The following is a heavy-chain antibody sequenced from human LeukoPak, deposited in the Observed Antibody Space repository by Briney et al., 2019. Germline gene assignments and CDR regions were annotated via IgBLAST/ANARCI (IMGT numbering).Heavy chain of an antibody. CDR3: ARLGYCSGGSCLSDYYYYMDV. Sequence: SETLSLTCTVSGGSISSSSYYWGWIRQPPGKGLEWIGSIYYSGSTYYNRSLKSRVTISVDTSKNQFSLKLSSVTAADTAVYYCARLGYCSGGSCLSDYYYYMDVWGKGTTVTVSS. V-gene: IGHV4-39*01. CDR1: GGSISSSSYY. D-gene: IGHD2-15*01. J-gene: IGHJ6*03. CDR2: IYYSGST.